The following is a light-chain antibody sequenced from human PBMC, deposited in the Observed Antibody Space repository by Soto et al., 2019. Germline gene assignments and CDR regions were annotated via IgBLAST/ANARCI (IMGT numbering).Light chain of an antibody. CDR1: SRHSRHI. CDR3: ETWDSKIRV. J-gene: IGLJ3*02. CDR2: LEGTGSY. Sequence: QPVLTQSSSASASLGSSVKLTCTLSSRHSRHIIAWHQQQPGRAPRFLMKLEGTGSYNKGTGVPDRFSGSSSGADRYLTISNLQSEDEADYYCETWDSKIRVFGGGTKLTVL. V-gene: IGLV4-60*03.